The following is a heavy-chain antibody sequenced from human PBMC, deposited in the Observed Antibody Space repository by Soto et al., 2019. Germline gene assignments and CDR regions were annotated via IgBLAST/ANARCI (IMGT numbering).Heavy chain of an antibody. J-gene: IGHJ4*02. Sequence: SETLSLTCTVSGGSISSGGYYWSWIRQHPGKGLEWIGYIYYSGSTYYNPSLKSRVTTSVDTSKNQFSLKLTSVTAADTAIYFCARLVYDTRMYFDFWGQGALVTVSS. V-gene: IGHV4-31*03. CDR1: GGSISSGGYY. CDR3: ARLVYDTRMYFDF. CDR2: IYYSGST. D-gene: IGHD2-8*01.